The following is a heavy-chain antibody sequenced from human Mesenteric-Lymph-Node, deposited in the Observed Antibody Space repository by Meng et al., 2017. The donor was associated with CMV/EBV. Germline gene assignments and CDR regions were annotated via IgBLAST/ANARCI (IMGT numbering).Heavy chain of an antibody. D-gene: IGHD3-16*01. CDR1: GFTFSSHA. J-gene: IGHJ4*02. CDR3: ARYRGTYDYFDY. CDR2: IYSGGSTT. Sequence: GESLKISCAASGFTFSSHAMTWVRQAPGKGLEWVSIIYSGGSTTYYADSVKGRFTISRDNSKNTVYLQINSLRAEDTAVYYCARYRGTYDYFDYWGQGTLVTVSS. V-gene: IGHV3-23*03.